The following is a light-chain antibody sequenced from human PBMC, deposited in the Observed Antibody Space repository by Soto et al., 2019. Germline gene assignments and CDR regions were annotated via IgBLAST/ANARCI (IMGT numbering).Light chain of an antibody. CDR1: SSDVGGYNF. CDR3: SSYTVINTWV. J-gene: IGLJ3*02. V-gene: IGLV2-14*01. CDR2: EVT. Sequence: QSALTQPASVSGSPGQSITISCTGTSSDVGGYNFVTWYQQHPGKAPKFLIYEVTNRPSGVSNRFSGSKSGNTASLTISGLQAEDEADYYCSSYTVINTWVFGGGTQLTVL.